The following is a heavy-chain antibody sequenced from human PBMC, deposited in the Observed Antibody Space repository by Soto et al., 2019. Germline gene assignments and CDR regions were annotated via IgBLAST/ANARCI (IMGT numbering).Heavy chain of an antibody. CDR1: GGTFSSYA. CDR2: IIPIFGTA. Sequence: QVQLVQSGAEVKKPGSSVKVSCKASGGTFSSYAISWVRQAPGQGLEWMGGIIPIFGTANYAQKFQGRVTITADESTSTAYRELSSLRSEDTAVYYRARDPIFDYGGNSGYFDYWGQGTLVTVSS. D-gene: IGHD4-17*01. V-gene: IGHV1-69*01. CDR3: ARDPIFDYGGNSGYFDY. J-gene: IGHJ4*02.